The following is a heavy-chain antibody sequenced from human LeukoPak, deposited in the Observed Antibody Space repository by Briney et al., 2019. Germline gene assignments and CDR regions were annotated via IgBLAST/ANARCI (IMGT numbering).Heavy chain of an antibody. J-gene: IGHJ6*04. CDR1: GLTFSSYA. CDR3: AKEMNDYVDYFYMDV. V-gene: IGHV3-30*02. CDR2: IRYDGTKK. D-gene: IGHD4-17*01. Sequence: PGGSLRLSCAASGLTFSSYAMHWVRQAPGKGLDWVAFIRYDGTKKYCADSVKGRFTVSRDSSKNTLYLQMNSLRAEDTAVYYCAKEMNDYVDYFYMDVWGKGTTVTVSS.